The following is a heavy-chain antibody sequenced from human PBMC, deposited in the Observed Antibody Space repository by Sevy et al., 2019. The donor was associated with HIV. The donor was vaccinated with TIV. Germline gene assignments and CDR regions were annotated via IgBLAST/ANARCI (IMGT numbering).Heavy chain of an antibody. CDR3: ARDFLGYGYSGYGQGPYAFDI. Sequence: GGSLRLSCAASGFTFSSYAMHWVRQAPGKGLEWVAVISYDGSNKYYADSVKGRFTISRDNSKKTLYLQMNSLGAEDTAVYYCARDFLGYGYSGYGQGPYAFDIWGQGTMVTVSS. CDR2: ISYDGSNK. V-gene: IGHV3-30-3*01. J-gene: IGHJ3*02. D-gene: IGHD5-12*01. CDR1: GFTFSSYA.